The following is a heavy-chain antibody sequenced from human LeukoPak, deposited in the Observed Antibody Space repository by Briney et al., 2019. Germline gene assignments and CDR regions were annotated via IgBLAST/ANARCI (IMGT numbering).Heavy chain of an antibody. D-gene: IGHD6-6*01. J-gene: IGHJ4*02. V-gene: IGHV3-21*01. CDR1: GFSFSSYA. Sequence: PGGSLRLSCAASGFSFSSYAMSWVRQAPGKGLEWVSSISSSSSYIYYADSVKGRFTISRDNAKNSLYLQMNSLRAEDTAVYYCAREEEQLTDYWGRGTLVTVSS. CDR2: ISSSSSYI. CDR3: AREEEQLTDY.